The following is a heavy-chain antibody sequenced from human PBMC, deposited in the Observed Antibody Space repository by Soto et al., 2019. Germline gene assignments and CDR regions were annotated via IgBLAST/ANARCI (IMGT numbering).Heavy chain of an antibody. V-gene: IGHV1-18*04. J-gene: IGHJ4*02. CDR2: ISINNENT. CDR1: GYTFTSHG. CDR3: ARSPVAPIPVDY. D-gene: IGHD5-12*01. Sequence: VQLVQSGGEGRMPGASVKVSCKASGYTFTSHGFTWVRQAPGQGLEGMGWISINNENTHYAKKFQGRLTQTIDTSTSTAYMELRSLTSDDTAVYFGARSPVAPIPVDYGGKGTLLTVSS.